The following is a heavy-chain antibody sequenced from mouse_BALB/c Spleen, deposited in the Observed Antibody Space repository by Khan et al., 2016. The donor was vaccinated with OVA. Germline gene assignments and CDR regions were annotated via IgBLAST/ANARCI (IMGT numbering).Heavy chain of an antibody. V-gene: IGHV9-4*02. CDR1: GYTFTTAG. J-gene: IGHJ4*01. CDR2: INTHSGVP. D-gene: IGHD2-12*01. CDR3: ARGGAASYRNDGGARDA. Sequence: QIQLVQSGPELKKPGETVRISCKASGYTFTTAGMQWVQKMPGKGLKWIGWINTHSGVPKYAEDFKGRFVFSLETSASTAYLQITNLTNEDTATYFCARGGAASYRNDGGARDAWGQGTSGTDSS.